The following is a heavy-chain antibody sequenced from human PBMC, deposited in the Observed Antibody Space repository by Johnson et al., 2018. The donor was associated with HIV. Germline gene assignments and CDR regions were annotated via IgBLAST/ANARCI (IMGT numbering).Heavy chain of an antibody. Sequence: VQLVESGGGVVQSGGSLRLSCAASGFTFSSYAMTWVRQAPGKGLEWVSVINSGGGTYYADSVKGRFTISRDNARNSLFLQMNSLRPEDTALYYCARDRRNYQDSSGYADYDAFDIWGQGTMVTVSS. CDR2: INSGGGT. CDR1: GFTFSSYA. J-gene: IGHJ3*02. CDR3: ARDRRNYQDSSGYADYDAFDI. D-gene: IGHD3-22*01. V-gene: IGHV3-23*04.